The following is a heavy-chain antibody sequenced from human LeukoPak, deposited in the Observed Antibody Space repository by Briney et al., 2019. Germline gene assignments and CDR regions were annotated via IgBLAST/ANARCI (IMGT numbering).Heavy chain of an antibody. V-gene: IGHV3-23*01. CDR2: ISDSDSST. J-gene: IGHJ4*02. Sequence: GGSLRLSCAASAFTFSNYAMSWVRQAPGKGLEWVSTISDSDSSTYYADSVKGRFTISRDNSENTLYLQMNSLRAEDTAVYYCAKATGYLLWGQGPLVIVSS. CDR1: AFTFSNYA. D-gene: IGHD5-18*01. CDR3: AKATGYLL.